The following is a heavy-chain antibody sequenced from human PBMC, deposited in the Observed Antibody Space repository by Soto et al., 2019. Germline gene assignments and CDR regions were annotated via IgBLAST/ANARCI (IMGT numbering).Heavy chain of an antibody. CDR2: IYYSGST. CDR1: GGSISSSSYY. V-gene: IGHV4-61*05. Sequence: SETLSLTCTVSGGSISSSSYYWGWIRQPPGKGLEWIGNIYYSGSTNYNPSLKSRVTISVDTSKNQFSLKLSSVTAADTAVYYCARLESYYFDSWGQGTLVTVSS. D-gene: IGHD1-1*01. J-gene: IGHJ4*02. CDR3: ARLESYYFDS.